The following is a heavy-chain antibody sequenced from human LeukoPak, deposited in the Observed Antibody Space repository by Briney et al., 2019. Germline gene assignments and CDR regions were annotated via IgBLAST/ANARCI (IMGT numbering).Heavy chain of an antibody. CDR2: IRYDGSNK. Sequence: GGSRRLSCAASGFTFSSYGMHWVRQAPGKGLEWVAFIRYDGSNKYYADSVKGRFTISRDNSKNTLYLQMNSLRAEDTAVYYCASDANYDFWSGYYALDYWGQGTLVTVSS. V-gene: IGHV3-30*02. D-gene: IGHD3-3*01. CDR3: ASDANYDFWSGYYALDY. CDR1: GFTFSSYG. J-gene: IGHJ4*02.